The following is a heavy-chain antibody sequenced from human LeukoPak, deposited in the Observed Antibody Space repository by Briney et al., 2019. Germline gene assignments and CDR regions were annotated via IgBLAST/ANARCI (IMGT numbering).Heavy chain of an antibody. CDR3: ARDPPGPMVRGALGAFDI. J-gene: IGHJ3*02. V-gene: IGHV4-39*07. CDR2: IYYSGST. CDR1: GGSISSSSYY. Sequence: SETLSLTCTVSGGSISSSSYYWGWIRQPPGKGLEWIGSIYYSGSTYYNPSLKSRVTISVDTSKNQFSLKLSSVTAADTAVYYCARDPPGPMVRGALGAFDIWGQGTMVTVSS. D-gene: IGHD3-10*01.